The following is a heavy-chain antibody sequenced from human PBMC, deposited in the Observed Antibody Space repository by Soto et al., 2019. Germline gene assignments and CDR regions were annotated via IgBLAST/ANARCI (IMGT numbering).Heavy chain of an antibody. D-gene: IGHD3-9*01. J-gene: IGHJ6*02. V-gene: IGHV5-51*01. CDR3: ARSTYFDILTGYSEGYYYYYGMDV. Sequence: PGESLKISCKGSGYSFTSYWIGWVRQMPGKGLEWMGIIYPGDSDTRYSPYFQGQVTISADTSKNQFSLKLSSVTAADTAVYYCARSTYFDILTGYSEGYYYYYGMDVWGQGTTVTVSS. CDR1: GYSFTSYW. CDR2: IYPGDSDT.